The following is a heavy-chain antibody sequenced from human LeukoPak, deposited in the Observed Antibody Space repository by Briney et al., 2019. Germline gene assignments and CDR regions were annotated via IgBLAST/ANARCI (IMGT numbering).Heavy chain of an antibody. J-gene: IGHJ4*02. CDR2: TYYRSKWYN. CDR3: AREVEIAVAGFDY. D-gene: IGHD6-19*01. V-gene: IGHV6-1*01. Sequence: SQTLSLTCAFSGDSVSSNSAAWYWIRQSPSRGLEWLGRTYYRSKWYNDYAVSVKSRITINPDTSKNQFSLQLNSVTPEDTAVYYCAREVEIAVAGFDYWGQGTLVTVSS. CDR1: GDSVSSNSAA.